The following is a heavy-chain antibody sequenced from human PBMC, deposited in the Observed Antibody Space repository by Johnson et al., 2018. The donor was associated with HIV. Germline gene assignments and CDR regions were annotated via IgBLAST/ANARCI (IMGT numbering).Heavy chain of an antibody. D-gene: IGHD3-10*01. CDR3: ANQKLWVGAFDI. V-gene: IGHV3-25*03. CDR1: QFTFSSYY. J-gene: IGHJ3*02. Sequence: VQLVESGGGLAKPAWSPRLSCAASQFTFSSYYMNCVRQAPGNGLELVGQVNPNGGSTYLTDSGKDRFNISRDNAKNTLHLQMNSLKTEDTGVYYCANQKLWVGAFDIWGQGTMVTVSS. CDR2: VNPNGGST.